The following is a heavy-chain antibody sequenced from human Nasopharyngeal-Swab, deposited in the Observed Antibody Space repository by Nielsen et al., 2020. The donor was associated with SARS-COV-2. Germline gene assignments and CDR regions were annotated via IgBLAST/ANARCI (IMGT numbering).Heavy chain of an antibody. J-gene: IGHJ4*02. D-gene: IGHD5-12*01. CDR1: ESTSSDSY. V-gene: IGHV3-11*04. Sequence: SLNTSCPASESTSSDSYMSWSPQAPGKGLQWLSYISVSGRHIYYADPVKGRFTTSRDNAKNSLFLHMDSLRVEDTALYYCAGGNQWLSFDLWGQGTLVTVSS. CDR2: ISVSGRHI. CDR3: AGGNQWLSFDL.